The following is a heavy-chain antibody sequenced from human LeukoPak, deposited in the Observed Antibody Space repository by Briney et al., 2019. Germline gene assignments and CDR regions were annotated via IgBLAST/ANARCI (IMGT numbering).Heavy chain of an antibody. D-gene: IGHD2-15*01. Sequence: SETLSLTCTVAGDSIRSSGYFWGWIRQPPGKGLEWIGTVYYTGSIYYNPSLKSRVTISVDTSKNQFSLKVNSVTAADTAVYYCARGVLVAVYAAFDYWGQGTLVTVSS. CDR2: VYYTGSI. CDR3: ARGVLVAVYAAFDY. J-gene: IGHJ4*02. CDR1: GDSIRSSGYF. V-gene: IGHV4-39*01.